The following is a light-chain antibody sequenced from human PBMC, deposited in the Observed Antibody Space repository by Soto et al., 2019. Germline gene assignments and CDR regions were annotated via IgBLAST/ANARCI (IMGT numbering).Light chain of an antibody. Sequence: EIGLTQSPGTLSLYPGESATLSCRASQSVSSNYLAWYQHRRGQAPRLLIYGASSRATGIPDRFSGSGSGTDFTLTIARLEPEDFAVYYCQQYGSSPHFGGGTKVDIK. V-gene: IGKV3-20*01. CDR2: GAS. J-gene: IGKJ4*01. CDR1: QSVSSNY. CDR3: QQYGSSPH.